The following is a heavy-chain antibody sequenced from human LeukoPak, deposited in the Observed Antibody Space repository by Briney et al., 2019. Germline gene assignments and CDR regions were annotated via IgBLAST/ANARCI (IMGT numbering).Heavy chain of an antibody. J-gene: IGHJ4*02. CDR2: ISGYNGDT. CDR3: ARDDLYSGYDYDF. CDR1: GYTFTSYG. Sequence: ASVKVSCKASGYTFTSYGISWVRQAPGQGLEWMGWISGYNGDTHYAQRLQGRLTMTKDTSTSTVYMELRSLTSDDTALYYCARDDLYSGYDYDFWGQGTLVTVSS. D-gene: IGHD5-12*01. V-gene: IGHV1-18*01.